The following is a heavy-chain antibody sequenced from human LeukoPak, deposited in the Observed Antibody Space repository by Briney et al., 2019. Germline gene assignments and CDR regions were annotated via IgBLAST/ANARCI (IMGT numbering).Heavy chain of an antibody. J-gene: IGHJ4*02. CDR3: ARDIVAAAGDY. V-gene: IGHV1-2*02. Sequence: WMGLINPNSGGTNYAQKFQRRVTMTRDTSISTAYMELSRLRSDDTAVYYCARDIVAAAGDYWGQGTLVTVSS. D-gene: IGHD6-13*01. CDR2: INPNSGGT.